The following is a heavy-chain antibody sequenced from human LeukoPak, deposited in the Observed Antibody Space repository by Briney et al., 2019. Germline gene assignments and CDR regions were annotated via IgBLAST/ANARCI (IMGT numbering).Heavy chain of an antibody. V-gene: IGHV4-34*01. CDR2: INHGGST. Sequence: SETLSLTCAVYGGSFSGYYWSWIRQPPGKGLEWIGEINHGGSTNYNPSLKSRVTISVDTSKNQFSLKLSSVTAADTAVYYCARANYDSSGYHLGGYYFDYWGQGTLVTVSS. J-gene: IGHJ4*02. CDR1: GGSFSGYY. D-gene: IGHD3-22*01. CDR3: ARANYDSSGYHLGGYYFDY.